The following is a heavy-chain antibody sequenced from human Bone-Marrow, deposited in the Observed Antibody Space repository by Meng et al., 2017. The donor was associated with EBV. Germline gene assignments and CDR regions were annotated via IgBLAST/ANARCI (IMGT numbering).Heavy chain of an antibody. D-gene: IGHD3-16*01. V-gene: IGHV4-39*07. CDR3: VRSEWLLRGGGFDS. CDR2: LYFTGTT. CDR1: GGSIRTHTYY. Sequence: QVLLTGWGPGLVKPSETLSLTCTVSGGSIRTHTYYWGWIRQSPGKDMEWLGSLYFTGTTYYKPSLKSRLSLSIDMSKDQFSLNMTSLTAADTAVYFCVRSEWLLRGGGFDSWGQGILVTVSS. J-gene: IGHJ4*02.